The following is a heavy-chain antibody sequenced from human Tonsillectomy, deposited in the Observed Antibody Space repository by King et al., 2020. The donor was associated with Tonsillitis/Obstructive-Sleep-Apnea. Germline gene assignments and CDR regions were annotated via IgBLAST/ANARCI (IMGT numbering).Heavy chain of an antibody. CDR2: ISGSGGST. V-gene: IGHV3-23*04. CDR3: AKDFEIGMGAIKPRGYMDV. J-gene: IGHJ6*03. D-gene: IGHD1-26*01. Sequence: QLVQSGGGLVQPGGSLRLSCAASGFTFSSYAMSWVRQAPGKGLEWVSAISGSGGSTYYADSVKGRFTISRDNSKNTLYLQMNSLRAEDTAVYYCAKDFEIGMGAIKPRGYMDVWGKGTTVTVSS. CDR1: GFTFSSYA.